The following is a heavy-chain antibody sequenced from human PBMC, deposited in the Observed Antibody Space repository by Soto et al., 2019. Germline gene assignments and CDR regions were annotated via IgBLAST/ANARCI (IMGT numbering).Heavy chain of an antibody. Sequence: ASVKVSCKASGYTFTGYYMHWVRQAPGQGLEWMGWINPNSGGTNYAQKFQGWVTMTRDTSISTAYMELSRLRSEDTAVYYCARDQGLAAAGYYYYYGMDVWGQGTTVTVSS. CDR1: GYTFTGYY. CDR3: ARDQGLAAAGYYYYYGMDV. V-gene: IGHV1-2*04. CDR2: INPNSGGT. J-gene: IGHJ6*02. D-gene: IGHD6-13*01.